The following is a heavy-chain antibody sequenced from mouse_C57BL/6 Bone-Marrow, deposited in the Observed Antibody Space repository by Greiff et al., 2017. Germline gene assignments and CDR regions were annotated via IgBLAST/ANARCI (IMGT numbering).Heavy chain of an antibody. V-gene: IGHV1-50*01. CDR1: GYTFTSYW. Sequence: QVQLQQPGAELVKPGASVKLSCKASGYTFTSYWMQWVKQRPGQGLEWIGEIDPSDSYTNYNQKFKGKATLTVDTSSSTAYMQLSSLTSEDSAVYYCAREGDYDGYARDYWGQGTSVTVSS. J-gene: IGHJ4*01. CDR2: IDPSDSYT. CDR3: AREGDYDGYARDY. D-gene: IGHD2-4*01.